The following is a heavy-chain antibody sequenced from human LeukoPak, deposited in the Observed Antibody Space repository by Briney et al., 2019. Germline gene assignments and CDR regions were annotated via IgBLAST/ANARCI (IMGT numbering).Heavy chain of an antibody. CDR2: ISYDGSNK. D-gene: IGHD6-13*01. J-gene: IGHJ4*02. CDR1: GFTFSSYG. Sequence: GGSLRLSCAASGFTFSSYGMHWVRQAPGKGLEWVAVISYDGSNKYYADSVKGRFTISRDNSKNTLYLQVNSLRAEDTAVYYCVREGNPAAAGQPPYFDYWGQGTLVTVSS. V-gene: IGHV3-30*03. CDR3: VREGNPAAAGQPPYFDY.